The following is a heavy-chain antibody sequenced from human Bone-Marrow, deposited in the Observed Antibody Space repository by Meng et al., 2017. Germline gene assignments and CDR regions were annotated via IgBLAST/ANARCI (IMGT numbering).Heavy chain of an antibody. D-gene: IGHD4-11*01. CDR1: GYTCTNYY. CDR2: IDPSGGST. J-gene: IGHJ4*02. V-gene: IGHV1-46*01. Sequence: QGRRVQSGAEVRKPGASVKVSCKASGYTCTNYYMHWVRQAPGQGRQWMGIIDPSGGSTTYAQDFQGRVTMTRDPSTSTVYMELSSLRSEDTATYYCTRATVSTRGFGYYFDFWGQGTLVTVSS. CDR3: TRATVSTRGFGYYFDF.